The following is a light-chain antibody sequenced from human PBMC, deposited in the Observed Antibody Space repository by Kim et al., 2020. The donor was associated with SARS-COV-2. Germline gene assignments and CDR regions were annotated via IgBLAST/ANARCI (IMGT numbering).Light chain of an antibody. V-gene: IGLV3-1*01. CDR1: KLGDKY. Sequence: SYELTQPPSVSVSPGQTASITCSGDKLGDKYACWYQQKPGQSPVVVIHQDSKRPSGIPERFSGSNSGNTATLTISGTQAMDEADYYCQAWDSSTVVFGRG. CDR3: QAWDSSTVV. CDR2: QDS. J-gene: IGLJ2*01.